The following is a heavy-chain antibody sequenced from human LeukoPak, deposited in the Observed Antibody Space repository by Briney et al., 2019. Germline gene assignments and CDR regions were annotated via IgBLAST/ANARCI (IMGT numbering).Heavy chain of an antibody. CDR1: GGSISSYY. CDR2: IYYSGST. J-gene: IGHJ4*02. Sequence: SETLSLTCTVPGGSISSYYWSWIRQPPGKGLEWIGYIYYSGSTNYNPSLKSRVTISVDTSKNQFSLKLSSVTAADTAVYYCAAEENSSGWYQVDYWGQGTLVTVSS. CDR3: AAEENSSGWYQVDY. D-gene: IGHD6-19*01. V-gene: IGHV4-59*01.